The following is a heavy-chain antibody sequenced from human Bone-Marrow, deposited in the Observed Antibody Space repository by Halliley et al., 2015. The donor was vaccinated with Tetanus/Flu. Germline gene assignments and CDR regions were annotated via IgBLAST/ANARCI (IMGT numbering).Heavy chain of an antibody. D-gene: IGHD3-16*01. Sequence: LEWIGYIFDSGYTSYSPSLKSRVTISADTSENRFSLKVSSVTAADTAVYYCARKSDTFTDDAWGQGTLVSVSS. CDR3: ARKSDTFTDDA. CDR2: IFDSGYT. J-gene: IGHJ5*02. V-gene: IGHV4-31*02.